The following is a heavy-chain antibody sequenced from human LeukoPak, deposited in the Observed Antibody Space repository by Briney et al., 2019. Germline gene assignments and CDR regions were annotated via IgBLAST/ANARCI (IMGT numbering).Heavy chain of an antibody. CDR3: ARVQYQLLFEGNWFDP. CDR2: INPNSGDT. CDR1: GYTFTGYN. Sequence: ASVKVSCKASGYTFTGYNIHWVRQAPGQGLEWMGWINPNSGDTHYAQKFQGRVTMTRDTSITTAYMDLNSLISDDTAVYYCARVQYQLLFEGNWFDPWGQGTLVTVSS. V-gene: IGHV1-2*02. J-gene: IGHJ5*02. D-gene: IGHD2-2*01.